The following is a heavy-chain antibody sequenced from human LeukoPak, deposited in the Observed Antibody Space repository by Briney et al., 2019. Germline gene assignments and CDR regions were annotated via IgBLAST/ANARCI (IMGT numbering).Heavy chain of an antibody. D-gene: IGHD6-13*01. CDR1: GGSISSYY. V-gene: IGHV4-59*01. CDR2: IYYSGST. J-gene: IGHJ4*02. Sequence: KPSETLSLTCTVSGGSISSYYWSWIRQPPGKGLEWIGYIYYSGSTNYNPSLKSRVTISVDTSKNQFSLKLSSVTAADTAVYYCARAPVYSSSWYFDYWGQGTLVTVSS. CDR3: ARAPVYSSSWYFDY.